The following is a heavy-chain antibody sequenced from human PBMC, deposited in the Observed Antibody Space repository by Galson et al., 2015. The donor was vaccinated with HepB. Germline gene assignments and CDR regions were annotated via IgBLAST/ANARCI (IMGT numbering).Heavy chain of an antibody. CDR1: GGSFSGYY. CDR2: INRSGST. CDR3: ARAVYYDFWNGFGP. J-gene: IGHJ5*02. V-gene: IGHV4-34*01. Sequence: SLTCAVYGGSFSGYYWSWIRQPPGKGLEWIGEINRSGSTNYNPSLKSRVTISVDTSKNRFSLKLSSVTAADTAVYYCARAVYYDFWNGFGPWGQGTLVTVSS. D-gene: IGHD3-3*01.